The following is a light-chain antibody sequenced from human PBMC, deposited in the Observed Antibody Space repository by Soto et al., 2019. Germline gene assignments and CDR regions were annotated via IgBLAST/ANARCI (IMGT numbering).Light chain of an antibody. V-gene: IGLV1-40*01. J-gene: IGLJ1*01. Sequence: QSVLTQPPSVSGAPGQRVTISCTGSSSNIGAPYDVQWYPQLPGTAPRLIMYGKNNRPSGVPDRFSVSKSGTSASLAITGLQAEDEADYYCQSFDSSLSGYVFGTGTKLTVL. CDR2: GKN. CDR3: QSFDSSLSGYV. CDR1: SSNIGAPYD.